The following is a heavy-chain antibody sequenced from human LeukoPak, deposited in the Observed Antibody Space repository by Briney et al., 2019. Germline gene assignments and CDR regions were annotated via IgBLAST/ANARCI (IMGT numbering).Heavy chain of an antibody. D-gene: IGHD3-9*01. Sequence: SETLSLTCTVSSDSISNNYWSWVRQPPGRGLEWIACIHDTGSTTYNPSLKSRVTISLDASKNQFSLKLTSVTAADTAVYYCARWGYDILTGYSDRYYFDYWGQGTLVTVSS. CDR1: SDSISNNY. J-gene: IGHJ4*02. V-gene: IGHV4-59*01. CDR3: ARWGYDILTGYSDRYYFDY. CDR2: IHDTGST.